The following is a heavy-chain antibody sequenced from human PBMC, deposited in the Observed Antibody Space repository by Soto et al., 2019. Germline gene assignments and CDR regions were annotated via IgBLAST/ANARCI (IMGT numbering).Heavy chain of an antibody. CDR1: GGSITSSYY. CDR2: IYYSGST. J-gene: IGHJ4*02. Sequence: SETLSLTCSVSGGSITSSYYWGWIRQPPGKGLEWIGSIYYSGSTYYNPSLKSRVTISVDTSKNQFSLKLSSVTAADTAVYYCATIPATTILTDYWGQGTLVTVSS. V-gene: IGHV4-39*01. CDR3: ATIPATTILTDY. D-gene: IGHD2-2*02.